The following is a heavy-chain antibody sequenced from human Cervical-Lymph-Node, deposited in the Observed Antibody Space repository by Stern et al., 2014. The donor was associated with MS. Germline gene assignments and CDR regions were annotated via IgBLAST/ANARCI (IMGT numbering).Heavy chain of an antibody. J-gene: IGHJ6*02. V-gene: IGHV1-18*04. Sequence: QVQLVESGAEVKKPGASVKVSCKASGYTFTSYGISWVRQAPGQGLEWMGWISAYNGNTNYAQKLQGRVTMTTDTSTSTAYMELRSLRSDDTAVYYCARDRGRVGATPVYYYYGMDVWGQGTTVTVSS. CDR3: ARDRGRVGATPVYYYYGMDV. D-gene: IGHD1-26*01. CDR2: ISAYNGNT. CDR1: GYTFTSYG.